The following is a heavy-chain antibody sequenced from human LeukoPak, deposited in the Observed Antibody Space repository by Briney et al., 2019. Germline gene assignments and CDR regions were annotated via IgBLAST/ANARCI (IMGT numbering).Heavy chain of an antibody. CDR2: IYYSGTT. J-gene: IGHJ6*02. CDR3: AREKLSTPWYGGSRDYRHYFYGMDV. D-gene: IGHD2-2*01. Sequence: SETLSLTCSLSGDSFTTYYWSWLRQPPGKGLEWIGYIYYSGTTNYNPSLETRVTISIDRPKNQFSLKLASVTAADTAAYYCAREKLSTPWYGGSRDYRHYFYGMDVWGQGTTVTVSS. CDR1: GDSFTTYY. V-gene: IGHV4-59*01.